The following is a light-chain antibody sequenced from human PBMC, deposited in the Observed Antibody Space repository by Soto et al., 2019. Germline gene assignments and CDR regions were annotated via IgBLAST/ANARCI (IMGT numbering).Light chain of an antibody. V-gene: IGKV1-5*01. CDR1: QSISSF. J-gene: IGKJ1*01. CDR2: EAY. Sequence: DIQITLSPSTLSSSVWERGTITCRASQSISSFLAWYQNKPGEATKLMIAEAYSLESGVPSRFSGSGSGKDFTITIRILQPDDFATYYCQQYNSHPCTFGQGTKVDIK. CDR3: QQYNSHPCT.